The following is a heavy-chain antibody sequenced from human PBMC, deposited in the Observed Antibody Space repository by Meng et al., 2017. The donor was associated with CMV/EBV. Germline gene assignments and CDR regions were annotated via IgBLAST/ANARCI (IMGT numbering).Heavy chain of an antibody. D-gene: IGHD3-3*01. CDR3: AKDPTPLRQTIFGVVTAGDY. CDR1: GFTFSSYA. CDR2: ISGSGGST. Sequence: GGSLRLSCAASGFTFSSYAMSWVRQAPGQGLEWVSAISGSGGSTYYADSVKGRFTISRDNSKNALYLQMNSLRAEDTTVYYCAKDPTPLRQTIFGVVTAGDYWGQGTLVTVSS. V-gene: IGHV3-23*01. J-gene: IGHJ4*03.